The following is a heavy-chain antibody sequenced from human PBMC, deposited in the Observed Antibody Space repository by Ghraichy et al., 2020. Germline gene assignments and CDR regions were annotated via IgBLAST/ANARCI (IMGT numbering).Heavy chain of an antibody. CDR2: IWYDGSNK. CDR1: GFTFSTYG. V-gene: IGHV3-33*01. Sequence: GGSLRLSCAASGFTFSTYGMHWVRQAPGKGLEWVAVIWYDGSNKYYADSVKGRFTISRDNSKNTLYLQMNSLRAEDTAVYYCARGGGYCSNSSCYTKSGGFDYWGQGTLVTVSS. CDR3: ARGGGYCSNSSCYTKSGGFDY. D-gene: IGHD2-2*02. J-gene: IGHJ4*02.